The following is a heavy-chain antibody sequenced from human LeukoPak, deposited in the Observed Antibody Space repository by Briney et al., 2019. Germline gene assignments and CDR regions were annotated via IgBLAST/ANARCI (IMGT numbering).Heavy chain of an antibody. J-gene: IGHJ3*02. CDR3: ARQFRYCSSTSCKGAAFDI. CDR1: GGSISSYY. D-gene: IGHD2-2*01. CDR2: IYYSGST. V-gene: IGHV4-59*01. Sequence: SETLSLTCTVSGGSISSYYWSWIRQPPGKGLEWIGYIYYSGSTNYNPSLKSRVTISVDTSKNQFSLKLSSVTAADTAVYYCARQFRYCSSTSCKGAAFDIWGQGTIVTVSS.